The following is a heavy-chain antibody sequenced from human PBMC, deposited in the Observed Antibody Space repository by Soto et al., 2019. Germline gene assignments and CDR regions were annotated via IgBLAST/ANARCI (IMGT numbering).Heavy chain of an antibody. V-gene: IGHV4-38-2*02. Sequence: PSETLSLTCTVSNYSISSGYYWGWIRQSPGEGLEWIVSMYHSGTTYYNPSLKSRVTISIDTSKNQLSLKLTSVTSADTAVYFCARVAFGPIDYWGQGTMVTVYS. D-gene: IGHD3-16*01. J-gene: IGHJ4*02. CDR1: NYSISSGYY. CDR3: ARVAFGPIDY. CDR2: MYHSGTT.